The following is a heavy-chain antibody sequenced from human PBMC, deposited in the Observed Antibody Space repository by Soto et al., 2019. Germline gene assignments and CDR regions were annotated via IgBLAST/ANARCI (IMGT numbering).Heavy chain of an antibody. CDR1: GGSISSYY. J-gene: IGHJ3*02. CDR3: ARGRSYRDAFDI. D-gene: IGHD1-26*01. CDR2: IYYSGST. V-gene: IGHV4-59*01. Sequence: QVQLQESGPGLVKPSETLPLTCTVSGGSISSYYWSWIRQPPGKGLEWIGYIYYSGSTNYNPSLKSRVTISVDTSKNQFSLKLSSVTAADTAVYYCARGRSYRDAFDIWGQGTMVTVSS.